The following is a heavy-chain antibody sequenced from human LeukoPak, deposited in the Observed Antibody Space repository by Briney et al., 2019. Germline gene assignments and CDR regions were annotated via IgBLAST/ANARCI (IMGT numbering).Heavy chain of an antibody. Sequence: GASVKVSCKASGYTFTSYGISWVRQAPGQGLEWMGWISAYNGNTNYAQKLQGRVTMTTDTSTSTAYMELRSLRSDDTAVYYCARGLRWELLVSHWFDPWGQGTLVTVSS. CDR1: GYTFTSYG. J-gene: IGHJ5*02. CDR2: ISAYNGNT. V-gene: IGHV1-18*01. D-gene: IGHD1-26*01. CDR3: ARGLRWELLVSHWFDP.